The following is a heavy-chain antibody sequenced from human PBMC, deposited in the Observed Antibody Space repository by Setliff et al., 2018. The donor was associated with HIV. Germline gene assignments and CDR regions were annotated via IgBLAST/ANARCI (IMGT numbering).Heavy chain of an antibody. D-gene: IGHD3-10*01. CDR1: GFSIGTGHY. J-gene: IGHJ4*02. CDR2: VYHSGST. Sequence: TSETLSLTCTVSGFSIGTGHYWGWVRQSPGKGLEWIGSVYHSGSTYYAASLKSRVTISVDTSKNQFSLKLTSVTAADTAVYYCARQPPLSALQVWFGDYRGQGILVTVSS. CDR3: ARQPPLSALQVWFGDY. V-gene: IGHV4-38-2*02.